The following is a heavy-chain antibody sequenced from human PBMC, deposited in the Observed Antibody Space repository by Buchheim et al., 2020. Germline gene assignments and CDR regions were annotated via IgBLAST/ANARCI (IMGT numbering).Heavy chain of an antibody. J-gene: IGHJ5*02. CDR1: GFTFSGSS. CDR3: ARDLTGTYWFDP. D-gene: IGHD1-7*01. Sequence: EVQMVESGGGLVQPGGSLRLSCAVSGFTFSGSSMNWVRQAPGKGLEWVSYISSTSSSINYADSVKGRFTVSRDNAKNSLYLQMNSLRVEDSAIYYCARDLTGTYWFDPWGQGTL. V-gene: IGHV3-48*04. CDR2: ISSTSSSI.